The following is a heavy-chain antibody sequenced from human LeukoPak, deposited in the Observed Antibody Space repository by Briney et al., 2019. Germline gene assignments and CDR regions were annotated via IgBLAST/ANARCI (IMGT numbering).Heavy chain of an antibody. CDR3: ARTAPASYLRTTFDY. Sequence: GASVKVSCKASGYTFTSYYMHWVRQAPGQGLEWMGIINPSGGSTSYAQKFQGRVTMTRDMSTSTVYMELSSLRSEDTAVYYCARTAPASYLRTTFDYWGQGTLVTVSS. CDR1: GYTFTSYY. CDR2: INPSGGST. J-gene: IGHJ4*02. V-gene: IGHV1-46*01. D-gene: IGHD2/OR15-2a*01.